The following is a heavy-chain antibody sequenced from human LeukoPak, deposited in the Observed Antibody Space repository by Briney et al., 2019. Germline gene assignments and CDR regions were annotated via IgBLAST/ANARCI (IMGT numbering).Heavy chain of an antibody. CDR1: GFTFSKAW. CDR3: STYRGQYDSSGDDY. J-gene: IGHJ4*02. V-gene: IGHV3-15*01. D-gene: IGHD3-22*01. Sequence: PGGSLSLSCTASGFTFSKAWMSWVRQAAGKGQERLGRIKSNADYGTTDYAAPMRRRISISRDHSQNTLYLQFNSQKTEDTAVYYCSTYRGQYDSSGDDYWGQGTLVTVAP. CDR2: IKSNADYGTT.